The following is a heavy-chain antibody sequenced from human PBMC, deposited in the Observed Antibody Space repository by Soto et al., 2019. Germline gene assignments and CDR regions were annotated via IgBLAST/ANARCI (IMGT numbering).Heavy chain of an antibody. Sequence: QVQLVQSGAEVKKPGSSVKVSCKASGGTFSSYAISWVRQAPGQGLEWMGGIIPISGTANYAQKFQGRVTNTADESTSTAYMVLSSLRSEDTAVYYCARSQGSSTSLEIYYYYYYGMDVWGQGTTVTVSS. V-gene: IGHV1-69*01. D-gene: IGHD2-2*01. J-gene: IGHJ6*02. CDR3: ARSQGSSTSLEIYYYYYYGMDV. CDR1: GGTFSSYA. CDR2: IIPISGTA.